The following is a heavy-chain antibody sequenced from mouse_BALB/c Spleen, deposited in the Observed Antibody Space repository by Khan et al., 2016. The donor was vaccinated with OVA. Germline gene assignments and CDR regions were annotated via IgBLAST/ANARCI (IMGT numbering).Heavy chain of an antibody. J-gene: IGHJ3*01. D-gene: IGHD1-1*01. CDR2: VSTGGSYT. Sequence: MQLEESGGDLVKPGGSLKLSCAASGFTFSTYGMSWVRQAPDQRLEWVATVSTGGSYTYYQDSVKGRFTISRDNAKNTLYLQMSGLRSEDTAMLYCTRLAYYYDSEGFAYWGQGTLVTVSA. V-gene: IGHV5-6*01. CDR3: TRLAYYYDSEGFAY. CDR1: GFTFSTYG.